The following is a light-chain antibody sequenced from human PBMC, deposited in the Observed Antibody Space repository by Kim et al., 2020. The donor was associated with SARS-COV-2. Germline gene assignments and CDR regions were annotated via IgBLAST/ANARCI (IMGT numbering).Light chain of an antibody. CDR3: QAWDSSTDVV. V-gene: IGLV3-1*01. J-gene: IGLJ2*01. CDR2: QDS. CDR1: KLGDKY. Sequence: VAPGQTASITCSGDKLGDKYACWYQQKPGQSPVLVIYQDSKRPSGVPERFSGSNSGNTATLTISGTQAMDEADYYCQAWDSSTDVVFGGGTQLTVL.